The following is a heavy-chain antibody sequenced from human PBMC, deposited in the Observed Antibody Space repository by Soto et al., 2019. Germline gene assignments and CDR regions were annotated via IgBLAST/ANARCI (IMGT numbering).Heavy chain of an antibody. J-gene: IGHJ4*02. CDR3: ARDEGIRGFDS. Sequence: QVQLVQSGDGVKKSGASVKVSCKASGYTFSNYGISWVRQAPGQGLEWMGWISGYNGLTAYAQNVQGRVTMTIDTPTRTVFMELTSLRSNDTAVYYCARDEGIRGFDSWGQGTLVTVSS. V-gene: IGHV1-18*04. D-gene: IGHD3-10*01. CDR1: GYTFSNYG. CDR2: ISGYNGLT.